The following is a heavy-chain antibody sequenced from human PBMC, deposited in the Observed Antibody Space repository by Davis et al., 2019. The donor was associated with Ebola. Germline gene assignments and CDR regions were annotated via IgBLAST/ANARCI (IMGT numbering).Heavy chain of an antibody. J-gene: IGHJ6*02. Sequence: MPSETLSLTCAVYGGSFSGYYWSWIRQPPGKGLEWIGEINHSGSTNYNPSLKSRVTISVDTSKNQFSLKLSSVTAADTAVYYYARGRASRGRYYYYYGMDVWGQGTTVTVSS. V-gene: IGHV4-34*01. CDR2: INHSGST. CDR1: GGSFSGYY. CDR3: ARGRASRGRYYYYYGMDV. D-gene: IGHD3-10*01.